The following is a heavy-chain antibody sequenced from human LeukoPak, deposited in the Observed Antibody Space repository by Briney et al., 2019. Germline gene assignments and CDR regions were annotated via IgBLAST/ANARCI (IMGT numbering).Heavy chain of an antibody. Sequence: SETLSLTCTVSGGSISSSNYYWGWIRQPPGKGLEWIGYIYYSGSTNYNPSLKSRVTISVDTSKNQFSLKLSSVTAADTAVYYCARLSAAVQHWGQGTLVTVSS. CDR2: IYYSGST. J-gene: IGHJ1*01. V-gene: IGHV4-61*05. CDR3: ARLSAAVQH. D-gene: IGHD6-13*01. CDR1: GGSISSSNYY.